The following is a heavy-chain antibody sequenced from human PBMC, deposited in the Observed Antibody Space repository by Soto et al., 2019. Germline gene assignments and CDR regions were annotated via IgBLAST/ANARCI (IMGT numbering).Heavy chain of an antibody. CDR1: GGSISSYY. Sequence: SETLSLTCTVSGGSISSYYWSWIRQPPGKGLEWIGYIYYSGSTNYNPSLKSRVTISVDTSKNQFSLKLSSVTAADTAVYYCAGYCSGGSCYSGYWGQGTLVTVSS. CDR3: AGYCSGGSCYSGY. D-gene: IGHD2-15*01. V-gene: IGHV4-59*01. CDR2: IYYSGST. J-gene: IGHJ4*02.